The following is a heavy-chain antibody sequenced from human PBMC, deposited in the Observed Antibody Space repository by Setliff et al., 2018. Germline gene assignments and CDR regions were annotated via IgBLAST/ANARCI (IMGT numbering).Heavy chain of an antibody. J-gene: IGHJ3*02. V-gene: IGHV4-31*03. D-gene: IGHD5-18*01. CDR3: ARVPRFTDTRNAFDI. Sequence: SETLSLTCTVSGGSISSGGYYWSWIRQHPGKGLGWIGYIYYSGNTYYNPSLKSRVTISVDTSKNQFSLKLSSVTAADTAVYYCARVPRFTDTRNAFDIWGQGTMVTVSS. CDR1: GGSISSGGYY. CDR2: IYYSGNT.